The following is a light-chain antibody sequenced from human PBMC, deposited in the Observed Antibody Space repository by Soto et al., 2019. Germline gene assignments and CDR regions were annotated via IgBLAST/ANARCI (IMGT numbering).Light chain of an antibody. CDR1: QSVSSSY. CDR2: GAS. Sequence: EIVLTQSPGTLSLSPGERATLSCRASQSVSSSYLAWYQQKPGQAPRLLIYGASSRDTGIPDRFSGSGSGTDFTLTISRLEPDDFAVYYCQQYGSSPRTFGQGTKVEIK. CDR3: QQYGSSPRT. V-gene: IGKV3-20*01. J-gene: IGKJ1*01.